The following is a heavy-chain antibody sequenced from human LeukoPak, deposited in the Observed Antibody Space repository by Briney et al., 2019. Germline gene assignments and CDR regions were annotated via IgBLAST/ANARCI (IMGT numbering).Heavy chain of an antibody. J-gene: IGHJ4*02. D-gene: IGHD3-22*01. Sequence: ASVTVSCKASGYTFTSYFIHWVRQAPGQGLEWMGIINPGSGSTSYTQKFRDRVTMTRDKSTSTVNMEPSSLRSEDTAVYYCVRDLGYYDSSGYPTHFDYWGQGTLVTVSS. CDR1: GYTFTSYF. CDR3: VRDLGYYDSSGYPTHFDY. CDR2: INPGSGST. V-gene: IGHV1-46*01.